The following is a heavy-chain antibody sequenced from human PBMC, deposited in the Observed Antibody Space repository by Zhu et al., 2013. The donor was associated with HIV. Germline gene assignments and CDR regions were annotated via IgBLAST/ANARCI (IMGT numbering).Heavy chain of an antibody. V-gene: IGHV4-4*02. CDR3: ARDSRGEQQEARGWFDP. CDR2: IYHSGNT. CDR1: GGSISSNNW. J-gene: IGHJ5*02. Sequence: QVQLQESGPRLVKPSGTLSLTCAVSGGSISSNNWWSWVRQPPGKGLEWIGTIYHSGNTYYNPSLRSRVTISLDTSKNQFSLKLTSVTAADTAVYYCARDSRGEQQEARGWFDPWGQGILATVSS. D-gene: IGHD1-1*01.